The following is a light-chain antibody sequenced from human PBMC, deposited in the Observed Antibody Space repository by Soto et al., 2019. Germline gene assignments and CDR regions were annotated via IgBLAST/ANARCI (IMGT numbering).Light chain of an antibody. CDR3: QQYDSFSVT. CDR2: DVS. J-gene: IGKJ1*01. Sequence: DIHMTHSPSTLSASLRYTFTMTFRASQRISGWLAWHQQKPGKAPKLLIYDVSALKRGVPPRFSGSGSGTEFTLTISSLQPEDFATYYCQQYDSFSVTFGQGTKVDIK. CDR1: QRISGW. V-gene: IGKV1-5*01.